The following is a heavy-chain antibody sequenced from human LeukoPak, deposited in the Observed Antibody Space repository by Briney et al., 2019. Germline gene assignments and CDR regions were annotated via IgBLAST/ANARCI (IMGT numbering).Heavy chain of an antibody. V-gene: IGHV4-34*01. J-gene: IGHJ4*02. CDR3: ASLTVTRPQGY. CDR2: INHSGST. D-gene: IGHD4-17*01. CDR1: GGSFSGYY. Sequence: PSETLSLTCAVYGGSFSGYYWSWIRQPPGEGLEWIGEINHSGSTNYNPSLKSRVTISVDTSKNQFSLKLSSVTAADTAVYYCASLTVTRPQGYWGQGTLVTVSS.